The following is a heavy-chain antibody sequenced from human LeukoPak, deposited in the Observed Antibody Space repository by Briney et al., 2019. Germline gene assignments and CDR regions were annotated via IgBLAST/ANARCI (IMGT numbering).Heavy chain of an antibody. CDR1: GITFSDYY. CDR2: ISSSGSSV. CDR3: ARAYHDAFDI. Sequence: GGSLRLSCAASGITFSDYYMGWIRQAPGKGLEWVSYISSSGSSVYYAESLKGRFTISRDNTKNSLYLQMNSPRAEDTAECYCARAYHDAFDIWGQGTMVTVSS. J-gene: IGHJ3*02. V-gene: IGHV3-11*04. D-gene: IGHD2-2*01.